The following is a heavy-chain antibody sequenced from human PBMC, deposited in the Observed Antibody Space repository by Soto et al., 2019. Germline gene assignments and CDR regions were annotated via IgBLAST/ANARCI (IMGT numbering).Heavy chain of an antibody. J-gene: IGHJ5*02. CDR3: VRGGGGGLFDP. V-gene: IGHV3-11*06. CDR2: ISPGSRYP. Sequence: GGSLRLSCARAGFTFGDSYISWIRQAPGKGLEWLSYISPGSRYPAYADSVKGRFTISRDNAKRSLYLQMMSLTAEDTAIYYCVRGGGGGLFDPWGQGTMVTVSS. D-gene: IGHD2-15*01. CDR1: GFTFGDSY.